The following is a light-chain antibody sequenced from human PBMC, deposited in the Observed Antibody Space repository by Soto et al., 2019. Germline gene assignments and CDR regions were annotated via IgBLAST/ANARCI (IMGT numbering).Light chain of an antibody. CDR3: AAWDDILNGYV. V-gene: IGLV1-44*01. CDR1: NSNIGSNT. Sequence: QSVLTQPPSASGTPGQRVTISCSGGNSNIGSNTINWYQQLPGTAPKLLINSNDQRPSGVPDRFSGSKSGTSASLAISGLHSEAEADYYCAAWDDILNGYVFATGTKLTGL. CDR2: SND. J-gene: IGLJ1*01.